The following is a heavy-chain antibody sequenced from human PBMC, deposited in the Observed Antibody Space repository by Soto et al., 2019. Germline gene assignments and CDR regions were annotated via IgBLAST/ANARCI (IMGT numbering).Heavy chain of an antibody. J-gene: IGHJ5*02. CDR3: ARDRVDSSSWYPGRGFDP. Sequence: GGSLRLSCAASGFTFSSYSMNWVRQAPGKGLEWVSYISSSSSTIYYADSVKGRFTISRDNAKNSLYLQMNSLRAEDTAVYYCARDRVDSSSWYPGRGFDPWGQGTLVTVSS. CDR2: ISSSSSTI. V-gene: IGHV3-48*01. D-gene: IGHD6-13*01. CDR1: GFTFSSYS.